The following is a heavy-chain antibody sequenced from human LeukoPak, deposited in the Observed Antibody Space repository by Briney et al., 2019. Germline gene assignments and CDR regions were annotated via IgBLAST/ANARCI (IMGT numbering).Heavy chain of an antibody. V-gene: IGHV4-4*07. CDR2: IYTSGST. CDR3: AREIAAAGTIDY. J-gene: IGHJ4*02. Sequence: AETLALTCNALGSPFSSYYWSWIRQPAGKGLEWIGRIYTSGSTNHNPSLKSRVTMSVDTSKNQISLKLSSVTAADTAVYYCAREIAAAGTIDYWGQGTLVTVSS. CDR1: GSPFSSYY. D-gene: IGHD6-13*01.